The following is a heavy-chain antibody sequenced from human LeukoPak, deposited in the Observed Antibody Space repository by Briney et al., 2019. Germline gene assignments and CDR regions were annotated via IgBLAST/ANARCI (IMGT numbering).Heavy chain of an antibody. V-gene: IGHV4-61*05. CDR3: ARGDYGDSNNWFDP. D-gene: IGHD4-17*01. Sequence: SETLSLTCTVSGGSISSSSYYWGWIRQPPGKGLEWIGYIYYSGSTNYNPSLKSRVTISVDTSKNQFSLKLSSVTAADTAVYYCARGDYGDSNNWFDPWGQGTLVAVSS. CDR1: GGSISSSSYY. J-gene: IGHJ5*02. CDR2: IYYSGST.